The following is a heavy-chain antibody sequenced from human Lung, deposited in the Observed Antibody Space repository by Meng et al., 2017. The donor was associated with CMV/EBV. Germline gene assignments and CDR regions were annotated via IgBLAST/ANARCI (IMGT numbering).Heavy chain of an antibody. Sequence: GESLKISCAASGFTFSGYWMHWVRQAPGKGLVWVSRIHSDGSNINYADSVKGRFTISRDNVKNTLYLQMSSLRAEGTAIYYCVRSLGDQFYYYGMDVWGRGXTVTVSS. CDR1: GFTFSGYW. CDR2: IHSDGSNI. J-gene: IGHJ6*02. D-gene: IGHD3-16*01. V-gene: IGHV3-74*01. CDR3: VRSLGDQFYYYGMDV.